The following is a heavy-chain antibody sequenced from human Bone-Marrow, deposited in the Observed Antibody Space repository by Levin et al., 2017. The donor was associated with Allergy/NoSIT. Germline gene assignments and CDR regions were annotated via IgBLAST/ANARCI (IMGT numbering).Heavy chain of an antibody. J-gene: IGHJ4*02. D-gene: IGHD1-1*01. Sequence: HPGGSLRLSCAASGFNFSDRGMHWVRQAPGKGLEWVGIIWYDGTDKHYADSVRGRFIISRDNSKNTLYLQMNSLRAEDTAVYYCARDLDTSELFDSWGQGTLVTVAS. CDR2: IWYDGTDK. V-gene: IGHV3-33*01. CDR1: GFNFSDRG. CDR3: ARDLDTSELFDS.